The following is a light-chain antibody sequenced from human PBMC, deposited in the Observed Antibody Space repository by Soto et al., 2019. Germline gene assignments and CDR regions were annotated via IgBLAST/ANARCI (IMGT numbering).Light chain of an antibody. CDR3: SSYTSSNTVI. Sequence: QSALTQPASVSGSPGQSITISCTGTSSDVGGYNFVSWYQQHPGKAPKFMIYEVTNRPSGVSNRFSGSKSSNTASLTISGLQAEDEADYYCSSYTSSNTVIFGGGTKLTVL. J-gene: IGLJ2*01. CDR2: EVT. CDR1: SSDVGGYNF. V-gene: IGLV2-14*01.